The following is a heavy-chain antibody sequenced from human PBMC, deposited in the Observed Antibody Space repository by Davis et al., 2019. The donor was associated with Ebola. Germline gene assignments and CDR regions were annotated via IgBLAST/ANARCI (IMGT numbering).Heavy chain of an antibody. J-gene: IGHJ6*02. V-gene: IGHV3-7*03. CDR1: GFTFSSYW. Sequence: GGSLRLSCAASGFTFSSYWMSWVRQAPGKGLEWVANIKQDGSEKYYVDSVKGRFTISRDNAKNSLYLQMNSLRAEDTAVYYCARREYYDFWSGYSPYGMDVWGQGTTVTVSS. CDR2: IKQDGSEK. D-gene: IGHD3-3*01. CDR3: ARREYYDFWSGYSPYGMDV.